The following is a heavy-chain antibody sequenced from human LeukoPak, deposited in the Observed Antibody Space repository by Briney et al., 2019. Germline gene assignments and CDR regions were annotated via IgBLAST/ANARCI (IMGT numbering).Heavy chain of an antibody. V-gene: IGHV4-4*02. J-gene: IGHJ5*02. CDR3: ARVGCSSTCCYRYWFDP. Sequence: SETLSLTCAVSGGSISSSNWWSWVRQPPGKGLEWIGEIYHSGSTNYNPSLKSRVTISVDKSKNQFSLKLSSVTAADTAVYYCARVGCSSTCCYRYWFDPWGQGTLVTVSS. CDR1: GGSISSSNW. D-gene: IGHD2-2*01. CDR2: IYHSGST.